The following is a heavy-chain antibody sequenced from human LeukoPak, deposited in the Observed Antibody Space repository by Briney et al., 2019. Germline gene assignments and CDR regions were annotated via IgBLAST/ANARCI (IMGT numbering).Heavy chain of an antibody. CDR2: IKEDGSEK. CDR3: ARDSSGYQ. Sequence: GGFLRLSCAASGFTFSSYAMHWVRQAPGKGLEWVANIKEDGSEKYYGDSVKGRFTISRDNAKNSLYLQMNSPRAEDTAVYYCARDSSGYQWGQGTLVTVSS. D-gene: IGHD3-22*01. V-gene: IGHV3-7*01. CDR1: GFTFSSYA. J-gene: IGHJ4*02.